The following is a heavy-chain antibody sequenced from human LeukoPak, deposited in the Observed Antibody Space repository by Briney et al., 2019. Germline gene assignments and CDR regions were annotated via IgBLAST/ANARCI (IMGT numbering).Heavy chain of an antibody. J-gene: IGHJ4*02. CDR3: ARGTAAGTERNYFDY. CDR2: INHSGST. V-gene: IGHV4-34*01. D-gene: IGHD6-13*01. CDR1: GGSFSGYY. Sequence: SETLSLTCAVYGGSFSGYYWSWIRQPPGKGLEWIGEINHSGSTNYNPSLKSRVTISVDTSKNQFSLKLSSVTAADTAVYYCARGTAAGTERNYFDYWGQGTLVTVSS.